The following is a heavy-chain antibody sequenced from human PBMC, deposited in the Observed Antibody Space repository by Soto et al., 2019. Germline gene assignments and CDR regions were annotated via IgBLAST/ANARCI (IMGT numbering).Heavy chain of an antibody. V-gene: IGHV4-31*03. J-gene: IGHJ4*02. D-gene: IGHD2-8*01. CDR1: GGSVSSGGYY. Sequence: SETLSLTCTVSGGSVSSGGYYWSWVRQHPEKGLEWIGYIYDSGSTYYSPSLRRRLTISADTSSNQFSLKLTSVTAADTAVYYFARGRDKWLMSWGQGTLVTVSS. CDR2: IYDSGST. CDR3: ARGRDKWLMS.